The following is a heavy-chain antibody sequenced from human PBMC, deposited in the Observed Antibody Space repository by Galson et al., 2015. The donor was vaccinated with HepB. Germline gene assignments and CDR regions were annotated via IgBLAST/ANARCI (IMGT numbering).Heavy chain of an antibody. D-gene: IGHD3-10*01. V-gene: IGHV1-2*06. CDR3: AREAFPRSGGACGSGSYPQPRIYYYYMDV. CDR1: GYTFTGYY. J-gene: IGHJ6*03. Sequence: SVKVSCKASGYTFTGYYMHWVRQAPGQGLEWMGRINPNSGGTNYAQKFQGRVTMTRDTSISTAYMELSRLRSDDTAVYYCAREAFPRSGGACGSGSYPQPRIYYYYMDVWGKGTTVTVSS. CDR2: INPNSGGT.